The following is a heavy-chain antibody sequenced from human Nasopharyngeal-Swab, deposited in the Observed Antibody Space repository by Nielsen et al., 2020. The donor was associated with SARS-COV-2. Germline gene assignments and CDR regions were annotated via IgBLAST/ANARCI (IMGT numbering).Heavy chain of an antibody. CDR2: IYYSGST. Sequence: ESLKISCTVSGGSISSSSYYWGWIRQPPGKGLEWIGSIYYSGSTYYNPSLKSRVTISVDTSKNQFSLKLSSVTAADTAVYYCARQSRRITIFGVVTAPSYNWFDPWGQGTLVTVSS. CDR1: GGSISSSSYY. CDR3: ARQSRRITIFGVVTAPSYNWFDP. V-gene: IGHV4-39*01. J-gene: IGHJ5*02. D-gene: IGHD3-3*01.